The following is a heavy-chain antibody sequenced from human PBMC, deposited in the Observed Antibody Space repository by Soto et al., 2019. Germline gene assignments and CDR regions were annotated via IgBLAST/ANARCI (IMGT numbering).Heavy chain of an antibody. CDR2: IHPDGIT. CDR3: ASTALATGDGLDV. D-gene: IGHD2-21*02. V-gene: IGHV3-53*01. Sequence: GGSLRLFCASSWFSVIGSYITWVRQAPGKGLEWVSTIHPDGITYYADSVKGRFTISRDISRNILFLQMNSLGAEDTALYYCASTALATGDGLDVWGQGTTVTVSS. J-gene: IGHJ6*02. CDR1: WFSVIGSY.